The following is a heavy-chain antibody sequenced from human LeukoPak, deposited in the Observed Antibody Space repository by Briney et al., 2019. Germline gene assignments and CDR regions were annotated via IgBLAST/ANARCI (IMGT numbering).Heavy chain of an antibody. V-gene: IGHV3-11*01. CDR1: GFTFSDYY. Sequence: PGGSLRLSCAASGFTFSDYYMSWIRQAPGKGLEWVSYISSSGSTIYYADSVKGRFTISRDNAKNSLYLQMNSLRAEDTAVYYCATDPLHADTAMAQAWGQGTLVTVSS. J-gene: IGHJ5*02. CDR3: ATDPLHADTAMAQA. CDR2: ISSSGSTI. D-gene: IGHD5-18*01.